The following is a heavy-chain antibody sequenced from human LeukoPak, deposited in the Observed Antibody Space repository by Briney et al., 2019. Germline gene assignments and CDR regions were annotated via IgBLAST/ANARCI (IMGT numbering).Heavy chain of an antibody. CDR1: GYTSTSYG. CDR3: ARFSRGSLDAFDI. J-gene: IGHJ3*02. Sequence: ASVKVSCKASGYTSTSYGISWVRQAPGQGLEWMAWINAYNGDTNYAQKFQGRVTMTRDTSISTAYMELSRLRSDDTAVYYCARFSRGSLDAFDIWGQGTMVTVSS. D-gene: IGHD3-10*01. CDR2: INAYNGDT. V-gene: IGHV1-18*01.